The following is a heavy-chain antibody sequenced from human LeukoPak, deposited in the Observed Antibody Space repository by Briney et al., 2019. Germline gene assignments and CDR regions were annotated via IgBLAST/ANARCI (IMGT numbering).Heavy chain of an antibody. CDR1: GGSFSGYY. J-gene: IGHJ3*02. CDR3: ARVASRTTVVIPYAFDI. Sequence: SETLSLTCAVYGGSFSGYYWSWIRQPSGKRLEWIGFVNYSGSTNYKSSLKSRATISVDTSKNQFSLKLSSVTAADTAVYYCARVASRTTVVIPYAFDIWGQGTMVTVSS. V-gene: IGHV4-59*01. CDR2: VNYSGST. D-gene: IGHD4-23*01.